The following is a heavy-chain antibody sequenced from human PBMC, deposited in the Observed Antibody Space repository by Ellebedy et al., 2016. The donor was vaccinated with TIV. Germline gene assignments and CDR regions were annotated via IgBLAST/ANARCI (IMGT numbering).Heavy chain of an antibody. V-gene: IGHV3-49*04. D-gene: IGHD3-9*01. CDR1: GFTFSDYV. CDR2: IRNTHNGATT. J-gene: IGHJ4*02. CDR3: TGRYFDWSQLDY. Sequence: GGSLRLSCTASGFTFSDYVMSWVRQAPGKGLEWVGFIRNTHNGATTDYAASVKGRFTISRDDSKSVAYLQMNSLRTEDTALYFCTGRYFDWSQLDYWGQGTLVTVSS.